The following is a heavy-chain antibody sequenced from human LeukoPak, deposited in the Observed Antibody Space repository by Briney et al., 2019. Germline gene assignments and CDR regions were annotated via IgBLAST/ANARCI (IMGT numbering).Heavy chain of an antibody. J-gene: IGHJ6*03. CDR1: GGSISSYY. D-gene: IGHD3-16*01. Sequence: SETLSLTCTVSGGSISSYYWSWIRQPPGKGLEWIGYIYYSGSTNYNPSLKSRVTISVDTSKNQFSLKLSSVTAADTAVYYCARVWGLSRNYYMDVWGKGTTVTVSS. V-gene: IGHV4-59*01. CDR3: ARVWGLSRNYYMDV. CDR2: IYYSGST.